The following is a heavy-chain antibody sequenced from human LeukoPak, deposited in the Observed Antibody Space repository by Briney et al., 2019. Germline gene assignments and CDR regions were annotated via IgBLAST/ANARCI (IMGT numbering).Heavy chain of an antibody. CDR1: GFTFSSYS. CDR2: ISSSSSTI. V-gene: IGHV3-48*01. Sequence: PGGSLRLSCAASGFTFSSYSMNWVRQAPGKGLEWVSDISSSSSTIYYADSVKGRFTISRDNAKNSLYLQMNSLKAEDTAVYYCARNVGSGWVGNWGQGTLVTVSS. D-gene: IGHD6-19*01. CDR3: ARNVGSGWVGN. J-gene: IGHJ4*02.